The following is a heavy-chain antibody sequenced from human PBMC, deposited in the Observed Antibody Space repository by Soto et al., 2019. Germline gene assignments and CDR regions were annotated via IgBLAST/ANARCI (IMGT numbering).Heavy chain of an antibody. Sequence: SVKVSCKASGGTFSSYAISWVRQAPGQGLEWMGGIIPIFGTANYAQKFQGRVTITADESTSTAYMELSSLRSEDTAVYYCASKGGPAGTGYNYYGIHVCREGTTVTVDS. CDR3: ASKGGPAGTGYNYYGIHV. J-gene: IGHJ6*04. CDR2: IIPIFGTA. CDR1: GGTFSSYA. D-gene: IGHD6-13*01. V-gene: IGHV1-69*13.